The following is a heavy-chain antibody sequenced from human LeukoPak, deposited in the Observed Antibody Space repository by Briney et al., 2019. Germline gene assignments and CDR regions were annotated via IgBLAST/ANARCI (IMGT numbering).Heavy chain of an antibody. CDR2: IYYSGST. Sequence: PSETLSLTCTVSGGSISSSSYYWGWIRQPPGKGLEWIGSIYYSGSTYYNPSLKSRVTISVDTSKNQFSLKLSSVTAADTAVYYCARVDSYYYYYGMDVWGQGTTVTVSS. V-gene: IGHV4-39*07. CDR1: GGSISSSSYY. D-gene: IGHD5-18*01. J-gene: IGHJ6*02. CDR3: ARVDSYYYYYGMDV.